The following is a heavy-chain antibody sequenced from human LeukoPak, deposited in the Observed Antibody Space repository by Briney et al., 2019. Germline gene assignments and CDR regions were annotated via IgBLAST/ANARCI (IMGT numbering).Heavy chain of an antibody. Sequence: GGSLKLSCAASGFTFSSYAMSWVRQAPGKGLEWVSAISGSGGSTYYADSVKGRFTISRDNSKNTLYLQMNSLRAEDTAVYYCARDNVIVVVPAAIHWFDPWGQGTLVTVSS. J-gene: IGHJ5*02. CDR2: ISGSGGST. CDR3: ARDNVIVVVPAAIHWFDP. CDR1: GFTFSSYA. V-gene: IGHV3-23*01. D-gene: IGHD2-2*01.